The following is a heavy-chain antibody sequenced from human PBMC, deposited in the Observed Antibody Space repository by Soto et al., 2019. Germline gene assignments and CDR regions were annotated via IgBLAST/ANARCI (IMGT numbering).Heavy chain of an antibody. D-gene: IGHD4-17*01. Sequence: GGSLRLSCAASGFTFSSYGMHWVRQAPGKGLEWVAVIWYDGSNKYYADSVKGRFTISRDNSKNTLYLQMNSLRAEDTAVYYCASFADYGDYNDAFDIWGQGTMVTVSS. CDR1: GFTFSSYG. CDR3: ASFADYGDYNDAFDI. J-gene: IGHJ3*02. V-gene: IGHV3-33*01. CDR2: IWYDGSNK.